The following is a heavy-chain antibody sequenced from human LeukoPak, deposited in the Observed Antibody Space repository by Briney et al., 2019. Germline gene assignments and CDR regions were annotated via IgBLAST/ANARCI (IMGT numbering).Heavy chain of an antibody. D-gene: IGHD3-10*01. Sequence: ASVKVSCKASGYTFTGYYMHWVRQAPGQGLEWMGWINPNSGGTNYAQKFQGWVTMTRDTSISTAYMELSRLRSDDTAVYYCARMSPMVRGVTNYFDYWGQGTLVTVSS. CDR3: ARMSPMVRGVTNYFDY. CDR2: INPNSGGT. CDR1: GYTFTGYY. J-gene: IGHJ4*02. V-gene: IGHV1-2*04.